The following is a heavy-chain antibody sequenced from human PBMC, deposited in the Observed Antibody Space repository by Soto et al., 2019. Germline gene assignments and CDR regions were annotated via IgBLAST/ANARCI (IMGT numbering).Heavy chain of an antibody. D-gene: IGHD2-15*01. J-gene: IGHJ4*02. V-gene: IGHV1-69*06. CDR3: ARGLEVVTEGSVDY. Sequence: GASVKVSCKASGGTFSSYAISWVRQAPGQGLEWMGGIIPIFGTANYAQKFQGRVTITADKSTSTAYMELSSLRSEDTAVYYCARGLEVVTEGSVDYWGQGTLVTVSS. CDR1: GGTFSSYA. CDR2: IIPIFGTA.